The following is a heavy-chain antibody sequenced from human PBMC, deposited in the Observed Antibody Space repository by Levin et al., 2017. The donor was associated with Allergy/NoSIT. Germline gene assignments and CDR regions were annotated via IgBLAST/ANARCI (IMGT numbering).Heavy chain of an antibody. CDR2: ISGPSSTI. J-gene: IGHJ4*02. D-gene: IGHD1-26*01. CDR1: GFSFSSDE. Sequence: GESLKISCAASGFSFSSDEMTWFRQAPGTGLEWVSYISGPSSTIYYADSVKGRFTISRDNAKRAVYLQMNSLRVEDTAIYYCAQLGVGASFDYWGQGVPVTVSS. V-gene: IGHV3-48*03. CDR3: AQLGVGASFDY.